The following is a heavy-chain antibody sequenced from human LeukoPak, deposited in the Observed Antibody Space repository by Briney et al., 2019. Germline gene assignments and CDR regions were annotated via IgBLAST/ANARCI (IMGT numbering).Heavy chain of an antibody. CDR2: TYYRSKWYN. D-gene: IGHD2-2*01. CDR1: GDSVSSNSAA. CDR3: ARGYCSSTSCSKGDFDY. V-gene: IGHV6-1*01. Sequence: SQTLSLTCAISGDSVSSNSAAWNWLRQSPSRGLEWLGRTYYRSKWYNDYAVSVKSRITINPDTSKNQFSLQLNSVTPEDTAVYYCARGYCSSTSCSKGDFDYWGQGTLVTVSS. J-gene: IGHJ4*02.